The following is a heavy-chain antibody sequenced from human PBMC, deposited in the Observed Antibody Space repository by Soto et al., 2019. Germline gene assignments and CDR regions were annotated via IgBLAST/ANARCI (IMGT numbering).Heavy chain of an antibody. J-gene: IGHJ3*02. CDR2: ISYDGGFN. CDR3: AGEGAGMVRESGAFDI. V-gene: IGHV3-30-3*01. CDR1: GFTFSHYT. Sequence: QVQLAESGGGVVQPGTSLRLSCAASGFTFSHYTMHWVRQAPGKGLEWMALISYDGGFNHYADSVKGRFTISRDNSKNSLFLEMNSLRGEDTAVYYCAGEGAGMVRESGAFDIWGQGTMVTVSS. D-gene: IGHD1-26*01.